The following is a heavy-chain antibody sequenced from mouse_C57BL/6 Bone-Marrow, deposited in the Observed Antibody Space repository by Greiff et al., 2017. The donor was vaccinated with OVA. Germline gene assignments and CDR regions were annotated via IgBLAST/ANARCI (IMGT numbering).Heavy chain of an antibody. Sequence: VQVVESGPGLVKPSQSLFLTCSITGFPITSGYYWIWIRQSPGKPLEWMGYITHSGETFYNPSLQSPISITRETSKNQFFLQLNSVTTEDTAMYYCAGGLYDGYFAWFAYWGQGTLVTVSA. CDR1: GFPITSGYY. D-gene: IGHD2-3*01. V-gene: IGHV12-3*01. CDR3: AGGLYDGYFAWFAY. CDR2: ITHSGET. J-gene: IGHJ3*01.